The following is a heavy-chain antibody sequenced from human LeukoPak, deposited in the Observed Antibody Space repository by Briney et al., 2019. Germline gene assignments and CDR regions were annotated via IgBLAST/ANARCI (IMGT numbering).Heavy chain of an antibody. CDR2: IYYSGST. V-gene: IGHV4-39*01. D-gene: IGHD6-19*01. J-gene: IGHJ6*02. CDR1: GGSISSSSYY. CDR3: ARQVPEQWLTYYYYGMDV. Sequence: SATLSLTCTVSGGSISSSSYYWGWIRQPPGKGLAWIWSIYYSGSTYYNPSLKSRVTISVDTSKNQFSLKLSSVIAADTAVYYCARQVPEQWLTYYYYGMDVWGQGTTVSVSS.